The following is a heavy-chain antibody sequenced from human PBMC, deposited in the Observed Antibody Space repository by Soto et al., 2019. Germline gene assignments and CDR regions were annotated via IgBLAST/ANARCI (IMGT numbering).Heavy chain of an antibody. CDR1: GFSLSSHS. J-gene: IGHJ4*02. D-gene: IGHD1-26*01. CDR3: ARMGGDSGTYHVDY. Sequence: EVQLVESGGGLVKPGGSLRLSCVASGFSLSSHSMNWVRQTPDKGLEWVSSISGFSTYIYYTDSAKGRFTVSRDNDKNSLYLQMDSLRADDTAIYYCARMGGDSGTYHVDYWGQGTLVTVSS. V-gene: IGHV3-21*01. CDR2: ISGFSTYI.